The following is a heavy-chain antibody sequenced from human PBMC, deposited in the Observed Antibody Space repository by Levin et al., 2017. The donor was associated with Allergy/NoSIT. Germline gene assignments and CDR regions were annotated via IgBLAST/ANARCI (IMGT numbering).Heavy chain of an antibody. D-gene: IGHD3-22*01. Sequence: SCAASGFTFSSYAMSWVRQAPGKGLEWVSAISGSGGSTYYADSVKGRFTISRDNSKNTLYLQMNSLRAEDTAVYYCAKDPRSMYYYDSSGWSPAYYFDYWGQGTLVTVSS. J-gene: IGHJ4*02. CDR2: ISGSGGST. V-gene: IGHV3-23*01. CDR3: AKDPRSMYYYDSSGWSPAYYFDY. CDR1: GFTFSSYA.